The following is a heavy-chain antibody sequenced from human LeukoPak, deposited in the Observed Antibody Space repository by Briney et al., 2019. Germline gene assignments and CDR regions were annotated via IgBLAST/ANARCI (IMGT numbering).Heavy chain of an antibody. CDR3: AREYSSSPRGYDY. CDR2: ISSRGSTI. J-gene: IGHJ4*02. D-gene: IGHD6-13*01. Sequence: GGSLRLSCAASGFTFSDYYMGWIRQAPGKGLEWVSYISSRGSTIYYADSVRGRFTISRDNAKNSLYLQMNSLRAEDTAVYYCAREYSSSPRGYDYWGQGTLVTVSS. CDR1: GFTFSDYY. V-gene: IGHV3-11*04.